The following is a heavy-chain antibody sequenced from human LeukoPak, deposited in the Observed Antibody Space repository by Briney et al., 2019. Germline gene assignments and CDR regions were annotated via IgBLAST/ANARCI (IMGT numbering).Heavy chain of an antibody. Sequence: GASVTVSCTASGGTFSSYAISWVRQAPGQGLEWMGGIIPIFGTANYAQKFQGRVTITADESTSTAYMELSSLRSEDTAVYYCAVLWRAGTIGGNYWGQGTLVTVSS. J-gene: IGHJ4*02. V-gene: IGHV1-69*13. D-gene: IGHD1/OR15-1a*01. CDR3: AVLWRAGTIGGNY. CDR1: GGTFSSYA. CDR2: IIPIFGTA.